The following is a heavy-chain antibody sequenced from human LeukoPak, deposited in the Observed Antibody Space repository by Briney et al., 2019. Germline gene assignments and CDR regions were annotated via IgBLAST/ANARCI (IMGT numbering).Heavy chain of an antibody. CDR2: IGGDGGTT. J-gene: IGHJ2*01. CDR3: AKTIPYWYFDL. V-gene: IGHV3-23*01. Sequence: PGRSLRLSCAASGFAFSTYDISWVRQAPTQGLEWVSAIGGDGGTTYADSVKGRFTISRDNSKNTLYLQMNSLRAEDTAIYYCAKTIPYWYFDLWGHGTLVTVSS. D-gene: IGHD5-24*01. CDR1: GFAFSTYD.